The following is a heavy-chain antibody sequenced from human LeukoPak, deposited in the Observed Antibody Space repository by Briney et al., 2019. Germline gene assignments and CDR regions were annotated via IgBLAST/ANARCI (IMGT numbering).Heavy chain of an antibody. CDR1: GYTFTSYD. V-gene: IGHV1-8*03. D-gene: IGHD3-3*01. J-gene: IGHJ4*02. Sequence: ASVKVSCRASGYTFTSYDINWVRQATGQGLEWMGWMNPNSGNTGYAQKFQGRVTITRNTSISTAYMELSSLRSEDTAVYYCARFTIFGVVSNDYWGQGTLVTVSS. CDR2: MNPNSGNT. CDR3: ARFTIFGVVSNDY.